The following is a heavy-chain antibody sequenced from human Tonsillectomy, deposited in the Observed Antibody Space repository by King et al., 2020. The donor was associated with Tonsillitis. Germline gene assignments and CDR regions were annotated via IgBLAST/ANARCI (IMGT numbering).Heavy chain of an antibody. CDR2: IKQDGSEK. CDR3: ARDPTYYYDSSGYYYSHFDY. D-gene: IGHD3-22*01. CDR1: GFTFSSYW. J-gene: IGHJ4*02. Sequence: EWQLVQSGGGLVQPGGSLRLSCAASGFTFSSYWMTWVRQAPGKGLEWVANIKQDGSEKYYVDSVKGRFTISRDNAKNSLYLQMNSLRAEDTAVYYCARDPTYYYDSSGYYYSHFDYWGQGTLVTVSS. V-gene: IGHV3-7*04.